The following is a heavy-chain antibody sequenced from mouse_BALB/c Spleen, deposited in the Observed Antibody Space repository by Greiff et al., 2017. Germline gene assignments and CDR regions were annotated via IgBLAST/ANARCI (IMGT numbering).Heavy chain of an antibody. D-gene: IGHD2-4*01. CDR1: GFTFSSFG. J-gene: IGHJ2*01. Sequence: EVQGVESGGGLVQPGGSRKLSCAASGFTFSSFGMHWVRQAPEKGLEWVAYISSGSSTIYYADTVKGRFTISRDNPKNTLFLQMTSLRSEDTAMYYCARMGYDYDGDYWGQGTTLTVSS. CDR2: ISSGSSTI. V-gene: IGHV5-17*02. CDR3: ARMGYDYDGDY.